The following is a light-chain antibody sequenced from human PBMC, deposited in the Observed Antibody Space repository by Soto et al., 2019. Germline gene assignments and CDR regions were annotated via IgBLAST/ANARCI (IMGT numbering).Light chain of an antibody. CDR2: GTS. J-gene: IGKJ1*01. CDR3: QHYGRSTWT. V-gene: IGKV3-20*01. Sequence: EIVLTQSPGALSLSPGERGTLSCRASQSVRSSNLAWFQQKPGQAPRLLIFGTSSGATGIPDRFSGSGSGTDFTLTISRLEVEDCAVYYCQHYGRSTWTFGQGTKVEIK. CDR1: QSVRSSN.